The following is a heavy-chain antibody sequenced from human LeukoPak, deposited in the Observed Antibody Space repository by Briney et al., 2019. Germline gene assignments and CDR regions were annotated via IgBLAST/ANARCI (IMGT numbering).Heavy chain of an antibody. CDR2: IINDGSYT. V-gene: IGHV3-74*01. D-gene: IGHD7-27*01. J-gene: IGHJ4*02. CDR1: GFTFSPVW. Sequence: RTGGSLRLSCAASGFTFSPVWMHWVRQAPGKGLMWVSHIINDGSYTTYADSVKGRFTISRDNSKNTLYLQMNSLRAEDTAVYYCARESLTGDSDYWGQGTLVTVSS. CDR3: ARESLTGDSDY.